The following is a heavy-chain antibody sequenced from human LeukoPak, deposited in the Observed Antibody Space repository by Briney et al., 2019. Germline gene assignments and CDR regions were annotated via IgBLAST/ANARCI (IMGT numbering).Heavy chain of an antibody. D-gene: IGHD6-13*01. Sequence: GGSLRLSCVASQFTFGYYTMNWVRQAPGKGLEWVSSISSSGRFTHYGDAVKGRFTISRDNAKNSLYLQMNSLRADDTAVYYCARNSSIWYYFDYWGQGTLVTVSS. CDR2: ISSSGRFT. J-gene: IGHJ4*02. V-gene: IGHV3-21*01. CDR1: QFTFGYYT. CDR3: ARNSSIWYYFDY.